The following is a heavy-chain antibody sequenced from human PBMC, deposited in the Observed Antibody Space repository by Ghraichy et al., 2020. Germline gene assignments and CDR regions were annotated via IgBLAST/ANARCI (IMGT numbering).Heavy chain of an antibody. CDR2: INPNSGGT. D-gene: IGHD2-15*01. V-gene: IGHV1-2*02. CDR1: GENFTGPF. CDR3: ARDYCTGGSCYFDY. Sequence: ASVKVSCKASGENFTGPFIHCERQAPVQRLEWKGWINPNSGGTNLAQKIQGRVTMTRDTSISTAYMELSRLRSDDTAVYYCARDYCTGGSCYFDYWGQGTLVTISS. J-gene: IGHJ4*02.